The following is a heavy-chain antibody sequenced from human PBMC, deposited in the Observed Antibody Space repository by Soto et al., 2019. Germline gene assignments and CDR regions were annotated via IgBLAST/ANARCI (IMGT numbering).Heavy chain of an antibody. Sequence: PSETLSLTCAVYGGSFSGHYWSWIRQPPGKGLEWIGEINHSGGTSYNPSLKSRVTISVDTSRNQFSLKLNSVTAADTAVYYCARGRREFGYWGQGTLVTSPQ. J-gene: IGHJ4*02. D-gene: IGHD3-10*01. V-gene: IGHV4-34*01. CDR1: GGSFSGHY. CDR3: ARGRREFGY. CDR2: INHSGGT.